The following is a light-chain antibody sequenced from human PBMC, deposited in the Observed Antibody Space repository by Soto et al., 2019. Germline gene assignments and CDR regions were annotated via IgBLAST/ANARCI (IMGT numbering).Light chain of an antibody. CDR2: AAS. CDR1: QGISSY. Sequence: IQLTQSPSSLSASVGDRATITCRASQGISSYLAWYQQQPRKAPKLLIYAASSLQSGVPSRFSGSGSGTDFTLTISSLQPEDFATYYCQQLNSYPLTFGGGGKAAIK. CDR3: QQLNSYPLT. J-gene: IGKJ4*01. V-gene: IGKV1-9*01.